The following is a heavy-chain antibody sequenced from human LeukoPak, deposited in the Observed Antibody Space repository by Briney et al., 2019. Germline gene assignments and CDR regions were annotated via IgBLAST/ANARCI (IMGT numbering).Heavy chain of an antibody. J-gene: IGHJ4*02. CDR1: GYIFSSYL. V-gene: IGHV5-51*01. D-gene: IGHD3-22*01. CDR3: ARHQYYSDTRAYYIDY. Sequence: GESLKISCKCSGYIFSSYLIGWARQMPGKGLDWMGIIYPVGSDTIYSPPFQGQLTISADKPISPAYVPWNSLRASDTAMYYCARHQYYSDTRAYYIDYWGQGTLVTVSS. CDR2: IYPVGSDT.